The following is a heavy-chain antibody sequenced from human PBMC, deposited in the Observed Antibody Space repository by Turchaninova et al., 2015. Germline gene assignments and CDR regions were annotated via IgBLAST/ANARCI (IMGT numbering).Heavy chain of an antibody. CDR2: IYYSGST. CDR1: GGAISSYD. Sequence: QVQLQESGPGLVQPSATRSRTCTVSGGAISSYDWSWIRQPPGKGLEWIGYIYYSGSTNYNPSLKSRVTISVDTSKNQFSLKLSSVTAADTAVYYCARAPQRWLQLSAFDIWGQGTMVTVSS. D-gene: IGHD5-24*01. V-gene: IGHV4-59*01. CDR3: ARAPQRWLQLSAFDI. J-gene: IGHJ3*02.